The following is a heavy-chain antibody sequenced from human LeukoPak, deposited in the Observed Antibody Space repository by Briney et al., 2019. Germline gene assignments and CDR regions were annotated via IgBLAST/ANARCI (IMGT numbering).Heavy chain of an antibody. CDR3: AKDARYYYGSGSYYYYYYYMDV. D-gene: IGHD3-10*01. CDR2: INPNSGGT. V-gene: IGHV1-2*02. Sequence: ASVKVSCKASGCTFTGYYMHWVRQAPGQGLEWMGWINPNSGGTNYAQKFQGRVTMTRDTSISTAYMELSRLRSDDTAVYYCAKDARYYYGSGSYYYYYYYMDVWGKGTTVTVSS. CDR1: GCTFTGYY. J-gene: IGHJ6*03.